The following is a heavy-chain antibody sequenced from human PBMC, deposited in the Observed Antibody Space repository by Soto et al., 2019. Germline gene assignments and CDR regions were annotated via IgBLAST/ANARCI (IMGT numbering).Heavy chain of an antibody. CDR2: ISYDGSNK. CDR1: GFTFSSYA. Sequence: QVQLVESGGGVVQPGRSLRLSCAASGFTFSSYAMHWVRQAPGKGLEWVAVISYDGSNKYYADSVKGRFTISRDNSKNTLYLQMNSLRAEDTAVYYCARDQRRREPHVLRFLEWLLGSFDYWGQGTLVTVSS. CDR3: ARDQRRREPHVLRFLEWLLGSFDY. D-gene: IGHD3-3*01. V-gene: IGHV3-30-3*01. J-gene: IGHJ4*02.